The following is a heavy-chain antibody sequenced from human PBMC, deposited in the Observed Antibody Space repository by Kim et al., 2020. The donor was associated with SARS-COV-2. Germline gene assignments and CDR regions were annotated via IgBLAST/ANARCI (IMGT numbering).Heavy chain of an antibody. V-gene: IGHV1-69*04. D-gene: IGHD2-2*01. CDR3: AREFGEYQLVWGYFDY. CDR1: GGTFSSYA. Sequence: SVKVSCKASGGTFSSYAISWVRQAPGQGMEWMGRIIPILGIANYAQKFQGRVTITADKSTSTAYMELSSLRSEDTAVYYCAREFGEYQLVWGYFDYWGQ. J-gene: IGHJ4*02. CDR2: IIPILGIA.